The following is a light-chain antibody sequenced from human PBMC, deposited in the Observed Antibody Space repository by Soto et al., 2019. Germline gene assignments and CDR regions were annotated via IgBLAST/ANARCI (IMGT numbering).Light chain of an antibody. CDR1: ENVRTF. J-gene: IGKJ1*01. CDR3: QQRSNWPRT. V-gene: IGKV3-11*01. CDR2: GAS. Sequence: VLTQSPATLSLSPGERATLSCRASENVRTFVDWYQQKPGQAPRLLIYGASNRATDIPARFSGSGSGTDFTLTISNLEPEDFAVYYCQQRSNWPRTFGQGIKVEIK.